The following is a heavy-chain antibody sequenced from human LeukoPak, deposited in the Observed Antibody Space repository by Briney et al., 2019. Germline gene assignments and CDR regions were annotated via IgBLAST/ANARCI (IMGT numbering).Heavy chain of an antibody. CDR3: ARVIVVVPAAKVYDAFDI. CDR2: IYYSGST. Sequence: SETLSLTCTVSGGSISSGDYHWSWIRQPPGKGLEWIGYIYYSGSTYYNPSLKSRVTISVDTSKNQFSLKLSSVTAADTAVYYCARVIVVVPAAKVYDAFDIWGQGTMVTVSS. V-gene: IGHV4-30-4*08. CDR1: GGSISSGDYH. J-gene: IGHJ3*02. D-gene: IGHD2-2*01.